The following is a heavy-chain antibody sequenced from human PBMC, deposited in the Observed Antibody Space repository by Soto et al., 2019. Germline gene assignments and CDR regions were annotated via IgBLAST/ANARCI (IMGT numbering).Heavy chain of an antibody. CDR1: GFTFSSYG. CDR2: IWYDGSNK. D-gene: IGHD4-17*01. V-gene: IGHV3-33*01. J-gene: IGHJ6*03. CDR3: ARDYGDYRNYYYYMDV. Sequence: GGSLRLSCAASGFTFSSYGMHWVRQAPGKGLEWVAVIWYDGSNKYYADSVKGRFTISRDNSKNTLYLQMNSLRAEDTAVYYCARDYGDYRNYYYYMDVWGKGTTVTVSS.